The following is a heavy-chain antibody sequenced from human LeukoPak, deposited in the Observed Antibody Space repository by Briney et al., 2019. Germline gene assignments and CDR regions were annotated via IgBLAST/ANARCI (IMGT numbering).Heavy chain of an antibody. D-gene: IGHD3-16*01. CDR3: SRATMISAFDI. V-gene: IGHV4-4*07. CDR1: GASISSYY. CDR2: IYNGGST. Sequence: SETLSLTCSVSGASISSYYWSWIRQPAGRGLEWIGRIYNGGSTDCHPSLKSRVSMSVDTSKNQFSLKLSSVTAADTAVYYCSRATMISAFDIWGQGTLVTVSS. J-gene: IGHJ3*02.